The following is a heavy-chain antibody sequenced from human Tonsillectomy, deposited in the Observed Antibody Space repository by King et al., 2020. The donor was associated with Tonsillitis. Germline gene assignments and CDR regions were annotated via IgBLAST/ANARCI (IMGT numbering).Heavy chain of an antibody. J-gene: IGHJ6*02. CDR3: GREMVRGSVYGMDV. CDR1: GFTVSSNY. Sequence: VQLVESGGGLIQPGGSLRLSCAASGFTVSSNYMSWVRQAPGKGLEWVSVIYSGGSTYYAASVKGRFTISRDNSKNTLYLQLNSLRAEETAVYYCGREMVRGSVYGMDVWGRGTAVTVSS. D-gene: IGHD3-10*01. CDR2: IYSGGST. V-gene: IGHV3-53*01.